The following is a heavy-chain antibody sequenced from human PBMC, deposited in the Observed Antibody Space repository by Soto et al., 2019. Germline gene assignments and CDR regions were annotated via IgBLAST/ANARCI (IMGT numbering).Heavy chain of an antibody. J-gene: IGHJ6*02. Sequence: QVQLVESGGGVVQPGRSLRLSCAASGFTFSSYVMHWVRQAPGKGLEWVAIISYDGNNKYYADSVKGRFTISRDNSKNTRYLQRNSLRAEDTAVYYCARAGCDGGSCYTLVGLRYGMDVWGQGTTVTVSS. V-gene: IGHV3-30-3*01. D-gene: IGHD2-15*01. CDR3: ARAGCDGGSCYTLVGLRYGMDV. CDR1: GFTFSSYV. CDR2: ISYDGNNK.